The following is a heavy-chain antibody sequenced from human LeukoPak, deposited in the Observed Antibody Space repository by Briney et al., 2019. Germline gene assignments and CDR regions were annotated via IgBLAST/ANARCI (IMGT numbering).Heavy chain of an antibody. D-gene: IGHD4-11*01. J-gene: IGHJ4*02. CDR1: GFTFSSYA. Sequence: GGSLRLSCTASGFTFSSYAMNWVRQAPGKGLDWVSGIVAGGTFTYYADSVKGQFTISRDNSRNTLYLQMNSLRADDTAVYHCAKDLDYTTYGYYVGYWGQGNRLTVSS. CDR3: AKDLDYTTYGYYVGY. V-gene: IGHV3-23*01. CDR2: IVAGGTFT.